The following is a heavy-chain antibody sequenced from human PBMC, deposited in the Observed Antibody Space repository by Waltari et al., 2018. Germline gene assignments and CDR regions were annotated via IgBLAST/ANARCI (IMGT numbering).Heavy chain of an antibody. CDR2: IYWNDDK. CDR3: AHSDSSSYYPKYNWFDP. Sequence: QITLKESGPTLVKPTQTLTLTCTFSGFSLSTSGVGVGWIRQPPGKALEWLALIYWNDDKRYSPSLKSRLTITKDTSKNQVVLTMTNMDPVDTATYYCAHSDSSSYYPKYNWFDPWGQGTLVTVSS. D-gene: IGHD3-22*01. V-gene: IGHV2-5*01. J-gene: IGHJ5*02. CDR1: GFSLSTSGVG.